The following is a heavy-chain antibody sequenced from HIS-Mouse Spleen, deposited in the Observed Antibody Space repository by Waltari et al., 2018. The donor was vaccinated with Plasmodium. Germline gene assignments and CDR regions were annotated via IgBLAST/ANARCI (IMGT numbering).Heavy chain of an antibody. CDR3: ASSWYWYFDL. V-gene: IGHV3-7*01. J-gene: IGHJ2*01. Sequence: VQLQESGPGLVKPSETLSLTCTVSGGSISSYYWSWIRQPPGKGLEGVAKLKQDGSGKYYVDSVKGRFTISRDNAKNSLYLQMNSLRAEDTAVYYCASSWYWYFDLWGRGTLVTVSS. D-gene: IGHD6-13*01. CDR2: LKQDGSGK. CDR1: GGSISSYY.